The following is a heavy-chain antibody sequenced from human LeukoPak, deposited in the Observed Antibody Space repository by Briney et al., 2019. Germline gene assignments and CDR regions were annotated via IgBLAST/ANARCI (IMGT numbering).Heavy chain of an antibody. D-gene: IGHD5-12*01. CDR1: GGSFSGYY. J-gene: IGHJ5*02. V-gene: IGHV4-34*01. CDR3: ARGKRGWLRLNWFDP. Sequence: SETLSLTCAVYGGSFSGYYWSWIRQPPGKGLEWIGEINHSGSTNDNPSLKSRVTISVDTSKNQFSLKLSSVTAADTAVYYCARGKRGWLRLNWFDPWGQGTLVTVSS. CDR2: INHSGST.